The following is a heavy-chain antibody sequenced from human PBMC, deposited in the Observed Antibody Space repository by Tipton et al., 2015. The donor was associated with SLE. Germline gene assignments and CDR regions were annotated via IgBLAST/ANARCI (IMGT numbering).Heavy chain of an antibody. J-gene: IGHJ4*02. V-gene: IGHV4-4*07. CDR3: ARVSDYYDSSGYYPASYYFDY. Sequence: TLSLTCTVSGGSISSYYWSWIRQPAGKGLEWIGRIYTSGSTKYNPSLKSRVTISVDTSKNQFSLKLSSVTAADTAVYYCARVSDYYDSSGYYPASYYFDYWGQGTLVTVSS. D-gene: IGHD3-22*01. CDR1: GGSISSYY. CDR2: IYTSGST.